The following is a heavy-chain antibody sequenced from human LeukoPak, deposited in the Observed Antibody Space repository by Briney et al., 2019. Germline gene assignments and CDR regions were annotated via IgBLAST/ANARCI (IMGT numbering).Heavy chain of an antibody. CDR2: VNSDGSST. CDR1: GFTFSSYC. Sequence: QPGGSLRLSCAASGFTFSSYCMHWVPQAPGKGLVWVSRVNSDGSSTTSADSVRVRFTISRDNAKNTLYLQMNSLRAADTAVYYCARDRDESNGDCLDYSGQGTLVTVSS. J-gene: IGHJ4*02. CDR3: ARDRDESNGDCLDY. D-gene: IGHD2-21*01. V-gene: IGHV3-74*01.